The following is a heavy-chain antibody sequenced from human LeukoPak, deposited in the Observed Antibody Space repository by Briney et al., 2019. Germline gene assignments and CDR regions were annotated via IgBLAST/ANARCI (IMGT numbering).Heavy chain of an antibody. D-gene: IGHD2-15*01. CDR3: ARGWSGFFDY. CDR1: GFTFSSYA. CDR2: ISYDGSNK. V-gene: IGHV3-30-3*01. Sequence: GGSLRLSCAASGFTFSSYAMHWVRQAPGKGLEWVAVISYDGSNKYYADSVKGRFTISRDNAKNSLYLQMNSLRAEDTALYHCARGWSGFFDYWGQGTLVTVSS. J-gene: IGHJ4*02.